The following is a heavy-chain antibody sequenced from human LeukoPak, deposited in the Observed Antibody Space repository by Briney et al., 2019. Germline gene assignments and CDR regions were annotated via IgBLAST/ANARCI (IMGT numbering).Heavy chain of an antibody. Sequence: GGPLRLLCAASGFTFSSYGVHCVRQAPEEAVVGVAFIWYYGSNKYYADSVKGRFTISRDNSKNSLYLQMNSLRAEDTPVYYCASGSSGLYFDYWGQGTLVTVSS. CDR2: IWYYGSNK. J-gene: IGHJ4*02. V-gene: IGHV3-33*01. CDR1: GFTFSSYG. D-gene: IGHD6-19*01. CDR3: ASGSSGLYFDY.